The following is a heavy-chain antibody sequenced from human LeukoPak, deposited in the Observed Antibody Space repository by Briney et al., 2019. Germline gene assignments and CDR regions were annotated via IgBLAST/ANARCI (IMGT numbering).Heavy chain of an antibody. D-gene: IGHD2-2*01. J-gene: IGHJ6*03. CDR1: GGTFSSYA. CDR2: IIPIFGTA. V-gene: IGHV1-69*05. CDR3: ASRDDVVVPAASGGYYYYMDV. Sequence: ASVNVSCKASGGTFSSYAISWVRQAPGQGLEWMGGIIPIFGTANYAQKFQGRVTITTDESTSTAYMELSSLRSEDTAVYYCASRDDVVVPAASGGYYYYMDVWGKGTTVTVSS.